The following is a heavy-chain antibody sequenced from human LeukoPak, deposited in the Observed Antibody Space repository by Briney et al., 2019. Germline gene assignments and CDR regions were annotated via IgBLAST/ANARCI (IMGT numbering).Heavy chain of an antibody. CDR3: ARVSSSWYQDWYFDL. D-gene: IGHD6-13*01. CDR2: IDISGNT. V-gene: IGHV4-4*07. Sequence: SETLSLTCTVSGGSISNYYWSWIRQPAGKGLEWIGRIDISGNTNYKPSLKSRVTMSVDTSKNQFSLKLNSVTAADTAVYYCARVSSSWYQDWYFDLWGRGTLVTVSS. CDR1: GGSISNYY. J-gene: IGHJ2*01.